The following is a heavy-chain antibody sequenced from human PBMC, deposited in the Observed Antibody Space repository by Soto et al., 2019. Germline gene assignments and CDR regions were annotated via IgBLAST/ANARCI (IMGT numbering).Heavy chain of an antibody. V-gene: IGHV1-2*04. CDR1: GYTFTGYY. D-gene: IGHD3-10*01. J-gene: IGHJ6*02. CDR3: ARDHLNYYGSGSYIGGGPYYYYGMDV. CDR2: INPNSGGT. Sequence: ASVKVSCKASGYTFTGYYMHWVRQAPGQGLEWMGWINPNSGGTNYAQKFQGWVTMTRDTSISTAYMELSRLRSDDTAVYYCARDHLNYYGSGSYIGGGPYYYYGMDVWGQGPTVTVSS.